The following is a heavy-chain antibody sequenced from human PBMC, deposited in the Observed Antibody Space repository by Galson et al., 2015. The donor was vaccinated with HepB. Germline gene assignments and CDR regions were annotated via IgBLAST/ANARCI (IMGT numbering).Heavy chain of an antibody. D-gene: IGHD2-2*01. CDR2: ITSSSSYI. Sequence: SLRLSCAASGFTFSSYSMNWVRQAPGKGLEWVSSITSSSSYIYYADSVKGRFTISRDNAKNTLYLQMNSLRAEDTAVYYCARDGRQPLRRYFDYWGQGTLVTVSS. CDR1: GFTFSSYS. V-gene: IGHV3-21*01. CDR3: ARDGRQPLRRYFDY. J-gene: IGHJ4*02.